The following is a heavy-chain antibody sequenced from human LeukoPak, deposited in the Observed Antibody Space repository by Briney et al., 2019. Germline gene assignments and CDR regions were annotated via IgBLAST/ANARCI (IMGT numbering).Heavy chain of an antibody. CDR3: ARDSYSSSWLTDY. CDR1: GYTFTSYG. CDR2: ISAYNGNT. V-gene: IGHV1-18*01. Sequence: EASVKLSCKASGYTFTSYGISWVRHAPGQGIERMGWISAYNGNTNYSQKLQGRVTMTTDTSTSTAYMELRSLRSDDTAVYYCARDSYSSSWLTDYWGQGTLVTVSS. D-gene: IGHD6-13*01. J-gene: IGHJ4*02.